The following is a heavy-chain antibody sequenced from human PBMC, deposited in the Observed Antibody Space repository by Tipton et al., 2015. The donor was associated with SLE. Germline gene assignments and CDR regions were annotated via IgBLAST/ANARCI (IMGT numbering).Heavy chain of an antibody. J-gene: IGHJ6*02. CDR1: GFTFSDYA. CDR3: ARDQGDSGSYWDYYYDGMDV. CDR2: IYSGGRT. D-gene: IGHD1-26*01. V-gene: IGHV3-23*03. Sequence: SLRLSCAASGFTFSDYAMSWVRQAPGKGLEWASVIYSGGRTSFADSVKGRFTISRDNSKNTLYLQMNSLGPEDTAVYYCARDQGDSGSYWDYYYDGMDVWGQGTAVTVSS.